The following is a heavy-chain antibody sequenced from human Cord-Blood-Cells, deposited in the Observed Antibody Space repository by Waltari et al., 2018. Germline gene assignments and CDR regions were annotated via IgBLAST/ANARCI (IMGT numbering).Heavy chain of an antibody. V-gene: IGHV3-21*01. CDR2: ISSSSSYI. Sequence: EVQLVESGGGLVKPGGSLRLSCAASGFTFSSYSMNWVRKAPGKGLEGCSSISSSSSYIYYADSVKGRFTISRDNAKNSLYLQMNSLRAEDTAVYYCARFSIAAAGTNFDYWGQGTLVTVSS. D-gene: IGHD6-13*01. CDR1: GFTFSSYS. J-gene: IGHJ4*02. CDR3: ARFSIAAAGTNFDY.